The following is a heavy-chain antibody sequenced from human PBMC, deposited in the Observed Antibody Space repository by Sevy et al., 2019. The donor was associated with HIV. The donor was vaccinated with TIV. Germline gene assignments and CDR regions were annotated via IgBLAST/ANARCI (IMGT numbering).Heavy chain of an antibody. CDR2: IYTSGST. Sequence: SETLSLTRTVSGGSISSYYWSWIRQPAGKGLEWIGRIYTSGSTNYNPSLKSRVTMSVDTSKNQFSLKLSSVTAADTAVYYCARDYAGPFGELLFYFDYWGQGTLVTVSS. J-gene: IGHJ4*02. CDR1: GGSISSYY. CDR3: ARDYAGPFGELLFYFDY. D-gene: IGHD3-10*01. V-gene: IGHV4-4*07.